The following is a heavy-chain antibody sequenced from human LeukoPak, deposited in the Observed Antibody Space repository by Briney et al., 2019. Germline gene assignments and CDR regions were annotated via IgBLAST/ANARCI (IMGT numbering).Heavy chain of an antibody. CDR1: GFTFSSYW. CDR2: IKQDGSEK. CDR3: ARENDYGDYVTFDY. Sequence: GGSLRLSCAASGFTFSSYWMSWVRQTPGKGLEWVANIKQDGSEKYYVDSVKGRFTISRDNAKNSLYLQMNSLRAEDTAVYYCARENDYGDYVTFDYWGQGTLVTVSS. D-gene: IGHD4-17*01. V-gene: IGHV3-7*01. J-gene: IGHJ4*02.